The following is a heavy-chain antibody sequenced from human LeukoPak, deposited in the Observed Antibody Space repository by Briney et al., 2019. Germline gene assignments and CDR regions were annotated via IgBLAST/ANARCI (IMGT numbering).Heavy chain of an antibody. CDR1: GGSIGSSGFY. J-gene: IGHJ6*02. CDR2: IYYPEST. Sequence: SETLSLTCKVSGGSIGSSGFYWGWIRQPPGEGLEWIRSIYYPESTHYNPSLESRVTISVDTSKYQVSLTLSSVTATDTAVYYCVRHVSSGWDYYNGLDVWGQGTTVTVSS. D-gene: IGHD6-19*01. CDR3: VRHVSSGWDYYNGLDV. V-gene: IGHV4-39*01.